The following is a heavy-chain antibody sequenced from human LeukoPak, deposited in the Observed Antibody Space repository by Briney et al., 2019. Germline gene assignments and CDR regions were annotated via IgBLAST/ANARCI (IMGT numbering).Heavy chain of an antibody. CDR1: GGTFSSYA. V-gene: IGHV1-69*06. D-gene: IGHD4-17*01. Sequence: SVKVSCKASGGTFSSYAISWMRQAPGQGLEWMGGIIPIFGTANYAQKFQGRVTITADKSTSTAYMELSSLRSEDTAVYYCAKDYTVTGFYFDYWGQGTLVTVSS. CDR2: IIPIFGTA. CDR3: AKDYTVTGFYFDY. J-gene: IGHJ4*02.